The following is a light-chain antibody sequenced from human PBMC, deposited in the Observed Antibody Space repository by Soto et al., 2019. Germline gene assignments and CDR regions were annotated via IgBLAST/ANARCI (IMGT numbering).Light chain of an antibody. J-gene: IGKJ3*01. CDR1: QSVARSY. V-gene: IGKV3-20*01. CDR3: QQYGVSPLFP. CDR2: GAS. Sequence: EIVLTQSPGTLSLSPGERATLSCRASQSVARSYLAWYQQKPGQTPRLLIYGASIRATGIPDRFSGSGSGTDFTLTISRLEPEDFAVYDCQQYGVSPLFPVGPGTKVDV.